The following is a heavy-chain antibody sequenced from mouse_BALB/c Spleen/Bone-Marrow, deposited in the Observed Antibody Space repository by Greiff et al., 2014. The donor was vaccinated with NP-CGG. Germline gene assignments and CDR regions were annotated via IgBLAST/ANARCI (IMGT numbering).Heavy chain of an antibody. CDR1: GCTFTSYW. V-gene: IGHV1S22*01. CDR3: TGAPGFAD. J-gene: IGHJ3*01. Sequence: LQQSGSELVRPGASVKLSCKASGCTFTSYWMHWVKQRPGQGLEWIGNIYPGSGSTNYDEKFKSKATLTVDTSSSTAYMQLSSLTSVDSAVYYCTGAPGFADWGQGTLVTVSA. CDR2: IYPGSGST.